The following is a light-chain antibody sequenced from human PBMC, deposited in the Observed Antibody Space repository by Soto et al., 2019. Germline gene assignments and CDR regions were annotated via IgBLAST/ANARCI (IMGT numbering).Light chain of an antibody. J-gene: IGKJ3*01. V-gene: IGKV3-15*01. CDR1: QSVSSN. CDR3: QQYNNWPPIT. Sequence: EIVMTQSPATLSVSPGERATLSCRASQSVSSNLAWYQQKPGQAPRLLIYGASTRATGIPARFSGSGSGTEFTHTISSLQSEDFAIYYCQQYNNWPPITFGPGTKVDIK. CDR2: GAS.